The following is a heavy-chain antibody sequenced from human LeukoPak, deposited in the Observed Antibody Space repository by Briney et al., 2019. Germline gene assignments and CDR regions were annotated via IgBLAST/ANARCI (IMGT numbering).Heavy chain of an antibody. J-gene: IGHJ5*02. CDR2: LDSIDSYT. CDR1: GYSFTSYW. V-gene: IGHV5-10-1*01. CDR3: ARPPYCSSTSCYDWFWFDP. Sequence: RGESPKISRKGSGYSFTSYWISWVPQIPGKGLEWMGRLDSIDSYTNYSPSFQGHVTISADKSISTAYLQWSSLKASDTAMYCCARPPYCSSTSCYDWFWFDPWGQGTLVTVSS. D-gene: IGHD2-2*01.